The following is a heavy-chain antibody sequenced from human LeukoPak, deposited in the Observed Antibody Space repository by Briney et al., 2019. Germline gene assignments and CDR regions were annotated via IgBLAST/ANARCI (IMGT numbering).Heavy chain of an antibody. J-gene: IGHJ4*02. D-gene: IGHD6-19*01. CDR3: AKASNSGWYYFDY. V-gene: IGHV3-23*01. Sequence: PGGSLRFSCAASGFTFSSYAMSWVRQAPGKGLEWVSAISGSGGSTYYADSVKGRFTISRDISKNTLYLQMNSLRAEDTATYYCAKASNSGWYYFDYWGQGTLVTVSS. CDR1: GFTFSSYA. CDR2: ISGSGGST.